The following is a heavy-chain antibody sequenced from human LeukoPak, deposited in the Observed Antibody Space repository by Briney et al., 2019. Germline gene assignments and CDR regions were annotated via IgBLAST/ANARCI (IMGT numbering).Heavy chain of an antibody. V-gene: IGHV3-21*01. CDR1: GFTFSSYS. J-gene: IGHJ4*02. D-gene: IGHD2-2*01. CDR2: ISSSSSYI. CDR3: ARDRLGYCSSTSCPLDY. Sequence: PGGSLRLSCAASGFTFSSYSMNWVRQAPGKGLEWVSSISSSSSYIYYADSVKGRFTISRGNAKNSLYLQMNSLRAEDTAVYYCARDRLGYCSSTSCPLDYWGQGTLVTVSS.